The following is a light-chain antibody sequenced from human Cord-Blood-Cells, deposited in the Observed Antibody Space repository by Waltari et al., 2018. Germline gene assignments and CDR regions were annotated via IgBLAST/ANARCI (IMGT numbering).Light chain of an antibody. CDR1: QSVLYSSNNTNY. CDR3: QQYYSTPPT. J-gene: IGKJ4*01. CDR2: WAS. V-gene: IGKV4-1*01. Sequence: DIVMTQSPDSLAVSLGERATINCKSSQSVLYSSNNTNYLAWYQQKPGQPPKLLIYWASTRDSGVPDRFSGSGSGTAFTLTISSLQAEDVAVYYCQQYYSTPPTFGGGTKVEIK.